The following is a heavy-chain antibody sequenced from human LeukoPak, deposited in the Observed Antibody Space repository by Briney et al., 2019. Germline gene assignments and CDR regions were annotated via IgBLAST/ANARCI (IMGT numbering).Heavy chain of an antibody. CDR3: ARSYSSSSGGFYYFDY. CDR1: GFTVTSNY. J-gene: IGHJ4*02. D-gene: IGHD6-6*01. CDR2: IYSGGST. V-gene: IGHV3-53*01. Sequence: GGSLRLSCAASGFTVTSNYMSWVRQAPGKGLEWISVIYSGGSTYYSDSVKGRFTISRDTSKNTLYLQMNSLRAEDTAVYYSARSYSSSSGGFYYFDYWGQGTLVTVSS.